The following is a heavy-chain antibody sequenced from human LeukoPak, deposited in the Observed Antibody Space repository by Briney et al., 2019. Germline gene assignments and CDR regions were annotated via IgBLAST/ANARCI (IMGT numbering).Heavy chain of an antibody. V-gene: IGHV4-59*01. CDR3: ARSRYYYDSSVGFDP. D-gene: IGHD3-22*01. Sequence: PSETLFLTCTVSGGSISSYYWSWIRQPPGKGLEWIGYIYYSGSTNYNPSLKSRVTISVDTSKNQFSLKLSSVTAADTAVYYCARSRYYYDSSVGFDPWGQGTLVTVSS. CDR2: IYYSGST. CDR1: GGSISSYY. J-gene: IGHJ5*02.